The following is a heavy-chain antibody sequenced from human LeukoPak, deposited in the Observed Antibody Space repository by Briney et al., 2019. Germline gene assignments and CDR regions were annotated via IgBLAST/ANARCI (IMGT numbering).Heavy chain of an antibody. V-gene: IGHV4-34*01. CDR1: GGFFSGYY. Sequence: SETLSLTCAVYGGFFSGYYWSWIRQPPGKGLEWIGEINHSGSTNYNPSLKSRVTISVDTSKNQFSLKLSSVTAADTAVYYCARRVKLRTGYTGFDYWGQGTLVTVSS. J-gene: IGHJ4*02. CDR2: INHSGST. D-gene: IGHD3/OR15-3a*01. CDR3: ARRVKLRTGYTGFDY.